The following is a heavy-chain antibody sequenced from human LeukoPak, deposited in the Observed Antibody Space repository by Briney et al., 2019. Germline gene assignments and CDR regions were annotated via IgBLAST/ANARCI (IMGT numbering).Heavy chain of an antibody. CDR1: GGSISSYY. D-gene: IGHD2-21*02. Sequence: TSETLSLTCTVSGGSISSYYWSWIRQPPGKGLEWIGYIYYSGSTNYNPSLKSRVTISVDTSKNQFSLKLSSVTAADTAVYYCARARLAYCGGDCYYFDYWGQGTLVTVSS. J-gene: IGHJ4*02. V-gene: IGHV4-59*01. CDR2: IYYSGST. CDR3: ARARLAYCGGDCYYFDY.